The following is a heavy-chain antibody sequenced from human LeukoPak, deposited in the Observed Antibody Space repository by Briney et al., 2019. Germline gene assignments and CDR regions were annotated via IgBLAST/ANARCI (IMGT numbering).Heavy chain of an antibody. CDR2: IYSGGST. CDR1: GFTVSSNY. D-gene: IGHD6-19*01. J-gene: IGHJ4*02. Sequence: GGSLRLSCAASGFTVSSNYMSWVRQAPGKGLGWVSVIYSGGSTYYADSVKGRFTISRDNSKNALYLQMNSLRAEDTAVYYCARLYSSGWYYFDYWGQGTLVTVSS. CDR3: ARLYSSGWYYFDY. V-gene: IGHV3-53*01.